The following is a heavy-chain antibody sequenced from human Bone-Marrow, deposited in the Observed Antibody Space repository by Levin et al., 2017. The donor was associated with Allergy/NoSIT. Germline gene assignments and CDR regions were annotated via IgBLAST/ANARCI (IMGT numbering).Heavy chain of an antibody. Sequence: GASVKVSCKASGGTFISYPITWVRQAPGQGLEWMGRFIPILAIANYAQKFQGRVTITADKSTSTAYMELSSLRSEDTAVYYCARDTRGTGTPNWFDPWGQGTLVTVSS. CDR2: FIPILAIA. V-gene: IGHV1-69*04. D-gene: IGHD2-8*02. J-gene: IGHJ5*02. CDR1: GGTFISYP. CDR3: ARDTRGTGTPNWFDP.